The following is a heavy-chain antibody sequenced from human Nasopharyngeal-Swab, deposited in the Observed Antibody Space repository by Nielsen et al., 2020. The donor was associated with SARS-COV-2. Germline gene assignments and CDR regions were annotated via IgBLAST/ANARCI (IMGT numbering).Heavy chain of an antibody. CDR1: GGSFSANY. J-gene: IGHJ6*03. Sequence: SENLSLTWAVSGGSFSANYWGWIRQPPGKGLEWIGEINHSGSTNYNPSLKSRVTISVDTSKSQFSLKLTSVTAADTSVYYCARGLSGVVPAPILGLGPYYYFYYMDVWGKGTTVTVSS. CDR2: INHSGST. V-gene: IGHV4-34*01. CDR3: ARGLSGVVPAPILGLGPYYYFYYMDV. D-gene: IGHD2-2*01.